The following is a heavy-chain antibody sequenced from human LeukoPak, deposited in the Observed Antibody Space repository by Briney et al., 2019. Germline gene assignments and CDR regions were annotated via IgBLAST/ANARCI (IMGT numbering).Heavy chain of an antibody. CDR1: GGTFSSYA. Sequence: ASVKVSCEASGGTFSSYAISWVRQAPGQGLEWMGGIIPIFGTANYAQKFQGRVTITTDESTSTAYMELSSLRSEDTAVYYCARDLSGGVVPAAILGYWGQGTLVTVSS. V-gene: IGHV1-69*05. D-gene: IGHD2-2*01. CDR2: IIPIFGTA. CDR3: ARDLSGGVVPAAILGY. J-gene: IGHJ4*02.